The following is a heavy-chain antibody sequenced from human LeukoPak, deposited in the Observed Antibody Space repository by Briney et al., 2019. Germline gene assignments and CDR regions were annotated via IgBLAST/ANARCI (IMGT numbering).Heavy chain of an antibody. J-gene: IGHJ4*02. V-gene: IGHV3-74*01. D-gene: IGHD6-13*01. Sequence: GGSLRLSCAASGFTFSNYWMHWVRQVPGKGLVWVARINSVGSSTSYAESVKGRFTTSRDNAKNSLYLQMNSLRGEDTAVYYCARSRSAAAGMNYWGQGTLVTVSS. CDR3: ARSRSAAAGMNY. CDR1: GFTFSNYW. CDR2: INSVGSST.